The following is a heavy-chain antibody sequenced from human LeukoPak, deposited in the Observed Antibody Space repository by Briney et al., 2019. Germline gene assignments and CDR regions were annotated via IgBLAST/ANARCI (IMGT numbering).Heavy chain of an antibody. CDR2: ISLDGSSR. D-gene: IGHD1-1*01. J-gene: IGHJ4*02. CDR1: GFSLSRYW. CDR3: ARAPVLPTTKGGYDL. Sequence: GGSLRLSCAASGFSLSRYWMHWVRQAPGKGLVWVSRISLDGSSRSYADSVKGRFTISRDNAKNTLYLQMNSLRAEDTAVYYCARAPVLPTTKGGYDLWGQGTLVTVSS. V-gene: IGHV3-74*01.